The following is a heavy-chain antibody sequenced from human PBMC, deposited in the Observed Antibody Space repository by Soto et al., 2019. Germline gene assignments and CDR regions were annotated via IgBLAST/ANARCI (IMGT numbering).Heavy chain of an antibody. V-gene: IGHV4-39*01. CDR3: ARHRVVGAKGIDY. CDR1: GGSISSSSYY. D-gene: IGHD1-26*01. J-gene: IGHJ4*02. Sequence: SETLSLTCTVSGGSISSSSYYWGWIRQPPGKGLEWIGSIYYSGSTYYNPSLKSRVTISVDTSKNQFSLKLSSVTAADTAVYYCARHRVVGAKGIDYWGQGTLVTVSS. CDR2: IYYSGST.